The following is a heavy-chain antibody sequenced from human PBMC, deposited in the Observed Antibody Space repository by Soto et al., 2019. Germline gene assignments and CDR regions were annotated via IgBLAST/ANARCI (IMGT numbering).Heavy chain of an antibody. V-gene: IGHV1-46*01. CDR3: ARVYCSGGSCYGIDY. D-gene: IGHD2-15*01. CDR2: INPSGGST. CDR1: GYTFTTYY. J-gene: IGHJ4*02. Sequence: RASVKVSCKASGYTFTTYYMHWVRQAPGQGLEWMGIINPSGGSTSYAQKFQGRVTMTRDTSTSTVYMELSSLRSEDTAVYYCARVYCSGGSCYGIDYWGQGTMVTVS.